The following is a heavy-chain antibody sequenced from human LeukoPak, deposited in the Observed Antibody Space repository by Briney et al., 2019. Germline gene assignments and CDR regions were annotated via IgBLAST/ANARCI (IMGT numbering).Heavy chain of an antibody. D-gene: IGHD2-15*01. J-gene: IGHJ6*02. CDR3: ARDRGDGSGGSCYSHYYYGMDV. CDR2: ISAYNGNT. V-gene: IGHV1-18*01. CDR1: RYTFTSYG. Sequence: ASVKVSCKASRYTFTSYGISWVRQAPGQGLEWMGWISAYNGNTNYAQKLQGRVTMTTDTSTSTAYMELRSVRSDDTAVYYCARDRGDGSGGSCYSHYYYGMDVWGQGTTVTVSS.